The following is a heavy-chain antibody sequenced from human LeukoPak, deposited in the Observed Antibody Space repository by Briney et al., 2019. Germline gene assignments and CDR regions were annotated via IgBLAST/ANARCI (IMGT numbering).Heavy chain of an antibody. CDR3: ARTPNNSPFDYVS. CDR1: GYSFTSYW. Sequence: GESLKISCKGSGYSFTSYWIGWVRQLPGKGLEWVGNIYPGDSDIRYSPSFQGQVTISADRSSSTAYLQWSSLKASDTAMFYCARTPNNSPFDYVSWGQGTLDTVSS. D-gene: IGHD3-16*01. V-gene: IGHV5-51*01. CDR2: IYPGDSDI. J-gene: IGHJ4*02.